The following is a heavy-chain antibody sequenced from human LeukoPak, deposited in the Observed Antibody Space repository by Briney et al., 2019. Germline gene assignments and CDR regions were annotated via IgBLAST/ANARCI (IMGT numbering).Heavy chain of an antibody. Sequence: PSETLSLSCSVSGGSISTYYWSWIRQPAGKGLEWIGRIYTTGGTNYNPSLKSRVTMSVDTSKNQFSLKLTSVTAADTAVYYCARYYYGSGSYLNWFDPWGQGTLVTVSS. CDR3: ARYYYGSGSYLNWFDP. J-gene: IGHJ5*02. V-gene: IGHV4-4*07. D-gene: IGHD3-10*01. CDR1: GGSISTYY. CDR2: IYTTGGT.